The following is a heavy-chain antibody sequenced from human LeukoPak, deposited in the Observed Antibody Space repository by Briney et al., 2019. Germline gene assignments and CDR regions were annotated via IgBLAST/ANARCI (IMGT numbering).Heavy chain of an antibody. CDR2: IYYSGST. CDR3: ARAFYYYGMDV. J-gene: IGHJ6*02. Sequence: SVTLSLTCTVSGGSISSYYWSWIRQPPGKGLEWIGYIYYSGSTNYNPSRKSRVTISVDTSKNQFSLKLSSVTAADTAVYYCARAFYYYGMDVWGQGTTVTVPS. CDR1: GGSISSYY. V-gene: IGHV4-59*01.